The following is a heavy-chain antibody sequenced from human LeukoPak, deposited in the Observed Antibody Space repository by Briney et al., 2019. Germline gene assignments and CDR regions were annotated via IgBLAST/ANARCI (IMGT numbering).Heavy chain of an antibody. CDR3: SGSRATEYFDY. Sequence: GRSLRLSCAASGFTFGGYAMHWVRQAPGKGLEWVAVIWYDGGKKDYADSVRGRFTISRDNSRKKLYLQMNSLRAEDTGVYYCSGSRATEYFDYWGQGTPVTVYS. D-gene: IGHD1-26*01. J-gene: IGHJ4*02. CDR2: IWYDGGKK. CDR1: GFTFGGYA. V-gene: IGHV3-33*01.